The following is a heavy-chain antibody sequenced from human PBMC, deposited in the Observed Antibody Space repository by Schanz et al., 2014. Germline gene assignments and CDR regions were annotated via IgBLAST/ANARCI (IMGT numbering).Heavy chain of an antibody. Sequence: QVQLVESGGGGVQPGRSLRLSCAAYGFTLSSYAMHWVRQAPGKGLEWVAVISYDGSNKYYADSVKGRFTISRDNSKNTLYRQMNTLRAEDTAVYYCARDRGYCSGGSCLTFDYWGQGTLVTVSS. CDR3: ARDRGYCSGGSCLTFDY. CDR1: GFTLSSYA. J-gene: IGHJ4*02. D-gene: IGHD2-15*01. V-gene: IGHV3-30-3*01. CDR2: ISYDGSNK.